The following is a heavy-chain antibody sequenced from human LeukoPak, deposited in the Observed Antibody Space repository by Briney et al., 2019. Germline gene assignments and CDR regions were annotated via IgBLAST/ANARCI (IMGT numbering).Heavy chain of an antibody. D-gene: IGHD3-10*01. Sequence: PGGSLRLSCEASGFTVSKTWMSWVRQAPGKGLEWVACIMEDGSVQKYVDSVRGRFTISRDNARNSLYLQMNSLRVEDTAVYYCARVFVAYYYGSGSYAIRYWGQGTLVTVSS. CDR3: ARVFVAYYYGSGSYAIRY. CDR2: IMEDGSVQ. J-gene: IGHJ4*02. CDR1: GFTVSKTW. V-gene: IGHV3-7*01.